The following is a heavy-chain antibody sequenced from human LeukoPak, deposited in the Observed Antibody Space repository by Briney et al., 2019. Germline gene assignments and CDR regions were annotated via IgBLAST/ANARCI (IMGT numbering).Heavy chain of an antibody. V-gene: IGHV1-3*03. Sequence: GASVKVSCKASGYTFTSYAMHWVRQAPGQRLEWMGWINAGNGNTKYSQEFQGRVTITRDTSASAVYMELSSLRSDDMAVYYCARVVRYSSGPLTDLLPYYFDYWGQGTPVTVSS. CDR2: INAGNGNT. D-gene: IGHD6-19*01. CDR1: GYTFTSYA. J-gene: IGHJ4*02. CDR3: ARVVRYSSGPLTDLLPYYFDY.